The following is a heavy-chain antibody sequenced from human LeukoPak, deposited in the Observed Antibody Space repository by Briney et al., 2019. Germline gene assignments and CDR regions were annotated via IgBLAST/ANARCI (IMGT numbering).Heavy chain of an antibody. Sequence: SETLSLTCTVSGGSISSRNYYWAWIRQPPGKGLEWIGSVYYSGSTYYNPSLRSRFTMSVDMSKNQFSLKLTSVTAAATAVYYCARVIRSTSGYSYLTGYHYMDVWGKGTTVTVSS. V-gene: IGHV4-39*07. CDR2: VYYSGST. CDR1: GGSISSRNYY. D-gene: IGHD3-22*01. J-gene: IGHJ6*03. CDR3: ARVIRSTSGYSYLTGYHYMDV.